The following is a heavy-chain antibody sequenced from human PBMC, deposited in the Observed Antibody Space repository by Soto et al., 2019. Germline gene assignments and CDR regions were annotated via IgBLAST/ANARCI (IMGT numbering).Heavy chain of an antibody. Sequence: SETLSLTCTVSGGSISSSSYYWGWIRQPPGKGLEWIGSIYYSGSTYYNPSLKSRVTISVDTSKNQFSLKLSSVTAADTAVYYCARHSVAENWFDPWGQGTLVTVSS. J-gene: IGHJ5*02. V-gene: IGHV4-39*01. CDR3: ARHSVAENWFDP. D-gene: IGHD6-13*01. CDR2: IYYSGST. CDR1: GGSISSSSYY.